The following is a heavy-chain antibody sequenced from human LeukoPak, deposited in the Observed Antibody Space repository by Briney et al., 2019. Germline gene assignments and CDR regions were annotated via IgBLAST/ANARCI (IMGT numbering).Heavy chain of an antibody. Sequence: SETLSLTCTVSGGSISSYYWSWVRQPPGKGLEWIGYIYYSGSINYNPSLKSRVTISVDTSKNQFSRMLSSVTAADTALYYCTGPNLDAFDIWGQGTMVTVSS. CDR3: TGPNLDAFDI. CDR1: GGSISSYY. CDR2: IYYSGSI. V-gene: IGHV4-59*08. J-gene: IGHJ3*02.